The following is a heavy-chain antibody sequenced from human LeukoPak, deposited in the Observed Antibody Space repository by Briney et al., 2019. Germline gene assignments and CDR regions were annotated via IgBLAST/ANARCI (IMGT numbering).Heavy chain of an antibody. CDR2: ISSSNSYI. V-gene: IGHV3-21*01. CDR1: GFTFSSYS. Sequence: GGSLTLSCAASGFTFSSYSMKWVRQAPGQGLVWVSSISSSNSYIYYADSVKGRFTISRDNAKNSLYLQMNSLRAEDTAVYYCARGAVFTMVRGRGVDYWGQGTLVTVAS. D-gene: IGHD3-10*01. CDR3: ARGAVFTMVRGRGVDY. J-gene: IGHJ4*02.